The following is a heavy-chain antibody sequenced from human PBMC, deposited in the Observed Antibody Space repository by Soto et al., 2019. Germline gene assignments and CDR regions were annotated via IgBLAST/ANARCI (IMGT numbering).Heavy chain of an antibody. CDR3: ARDSLTIAFDY. Sequence: GGSLRLSCAASGFTFSSYGMHWVRQAPGKGLEWVAVIWYDGSNKYYADSVKGRFTISRDNSKNTLYLQMNSLGAEDTAVYYCARDSLTIAFDYWGQGTLVTVSS. CDR1: GFTFSSYG. D-gene: IGHD4-17*01. CDR2: IWYDGSNK. J-gene: IGHJ4*02. V-gene: IGHV3-33*01.